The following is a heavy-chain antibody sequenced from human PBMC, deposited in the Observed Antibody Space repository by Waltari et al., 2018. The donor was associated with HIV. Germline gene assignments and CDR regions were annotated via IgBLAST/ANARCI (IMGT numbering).Heavy chain of an antibody. J-gene: IGHJ4*02. CDR2: MAYEGDNK. V-gene: IGHV3-30*18. CDR1: GFTLGTYG. CDR3: AKDKGGVTYIFDY. D-gene: IGHD1-1*01. Sequence: QVQLVESGGGVVQPGRSLRLSCAASGFTLGTYGMHWVRQAAGKGVGWVALMAYEGDNKYYADTVNGRCTLSRDNSKNTVYLQINSLRAEDSAVYYCAKDKGGVTYIFDYWGQGTLVTVSS.